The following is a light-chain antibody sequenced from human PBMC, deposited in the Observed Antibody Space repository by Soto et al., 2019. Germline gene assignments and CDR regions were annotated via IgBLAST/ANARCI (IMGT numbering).Light chain of an antibody. CDR2: EVS. CDR3: SSYTSTSLWV. Sequence: QSALTQPASVSGSPGQSITISCTGTSSDVGGYNYVSWYQQHPGKVPKLIIYEVSNRPSGVSDRFSASKSGNTASLTISGLQPDDEADYYCSSYTSTSLWVFGGGTKVTVL. J-gene: IGLJ3*02. V-gene: IGLV2-14*01. CDR1: SSDVGGYNY.